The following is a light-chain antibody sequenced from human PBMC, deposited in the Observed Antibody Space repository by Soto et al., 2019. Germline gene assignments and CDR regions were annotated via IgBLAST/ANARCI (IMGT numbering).Light chain of an antibody. CDR2: GAS. CDR3: QQYGSSGT. Sequence: DIVMTQSPDSLAVPLGERATINCKSSQSFLYSSNSKNYLAWYQQKPGQPPRLLIYGASSRATGIPDRFSGSGSGTDFTLTISRLEPEDFAVYYCQQYGSSGTFGQGTKVDIK. J-gene: IGKJ1*01. V-gene: IGKV4-1*01. CDR1: QSFLYSSNSKNY.